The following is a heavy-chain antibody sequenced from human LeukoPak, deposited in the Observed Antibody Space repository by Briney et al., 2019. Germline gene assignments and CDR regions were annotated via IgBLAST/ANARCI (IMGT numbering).Heavy chain of an antibody. CDR2: IYSGGST. CDR3: ARVGWELLPNY. V-gene: IGHV3-53*01. CDR1: GFTVSSNY. Sequence: PGGSLRLSCAASGFTVSSNYMSWVRQAPGKGLEWVSVIYSGGSTCYADSVKGRFTISRDNSKNTLYLQMNSLRAEDTAVYYCARVGWELLPNYWGQGTLVTVSS. J-gene: IGHJ4*02. D-gene: IGHD1-26*01.